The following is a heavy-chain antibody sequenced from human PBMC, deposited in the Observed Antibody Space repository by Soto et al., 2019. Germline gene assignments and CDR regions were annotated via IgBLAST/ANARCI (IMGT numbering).Heavy chain of an antibody. Sequence: GGSLRLSCAASGFTFRPYAMHWVRQAPGKGLEWVAVIWYDGSKKYYADSVKGRFTISRDNSNNTVYLQIDSLRDEDTAVYYCARDRGGTNLVIVPAAAETGYYGMDVWGQGTTVTVSS. D-gene: IGHD2-2*01. CDR1: GFTFRPYA. V-gene: IGHV3-33*01. CDR2: IWYDGSKK. J-gene: IGHJ6*02. CDR3: ARDRGGTNLVIVPAAAETGYYGMDV.